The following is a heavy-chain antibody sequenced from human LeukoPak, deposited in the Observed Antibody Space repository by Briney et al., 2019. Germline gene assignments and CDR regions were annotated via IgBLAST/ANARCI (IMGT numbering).Heavy chain of an antibody. CDR1: GGSFSGYY. CDR3: ARGISDILTGYFWFDP. Sequence: SETLSLTCAVYGGSFSGYYWSWIRQPPGKGLEWIGEINHSGSTNYNPSLKSRVTISVDTSKNQFSLKLTSVTAADTAVYYCARGISDILTGYFWFDPWGQGTLVTVSS. J-gene: IGHJ5*02. CDR2: INHSGST. D-gene: IGHD3-9*01. V-gene: IGHV4-34*01.